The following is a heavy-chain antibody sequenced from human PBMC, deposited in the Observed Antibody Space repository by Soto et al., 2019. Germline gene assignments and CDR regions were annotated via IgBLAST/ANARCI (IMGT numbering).Heavy chain of an antibody. V-gene: IGHV1-69*06. Sequence: SVKVSCKASGGTFSSYAISWVRQAPGQGLEWMGGITPIFGTANYAQKFQGRVTITADKSTSTAYMELSSLRSGDTAVYYCARHVDTAMVNAFDIWGQGTMVTVSS. CDR2: ITPIFGTA. CDR1: GGTFSSYA. CDR3: ARHVDTAMVNAFDI. J-gene: IGHJ3*02. D-gene: IGHD5-18*01.